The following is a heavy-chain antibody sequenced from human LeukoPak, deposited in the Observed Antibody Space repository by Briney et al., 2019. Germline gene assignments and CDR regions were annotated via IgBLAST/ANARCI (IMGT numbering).Heavy chain of an antibody. CDR3: ARELPVRIAANFNLDY. CDR2: ISYDGSNK. J-gene: IGHJ4*02. D-gene: IGHD6-13*01. V-gene: IGHV3-30-3*01. Sequence: GGSLRLSCAASGFTFSSYAMHWVRQAPGKGLEWVAVISYDGSNKYYADSVKDRFTISRDNSKNTLYLQMNSLRAEDTAVYYCARELPVRIAANFNLDYWGQGTLVTVSS. CDR1: GFTFSSYA.